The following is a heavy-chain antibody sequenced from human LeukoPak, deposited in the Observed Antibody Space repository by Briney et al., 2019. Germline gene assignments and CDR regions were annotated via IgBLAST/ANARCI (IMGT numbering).Heavy chain of an antibody. CDR1: GVSFSAYY. CDR2: INHRGDT. Sequence: SETLSLTCAVYGVSFSAYYWSWIRQSPGKGLEWIAEINHRGDTNYNPSVKSRVSISVDTSKNHFSLKVTSLTAADTAVYYCARGPTISETGYFDYWGQGTLVTVSS. CDR3: ARGPTISETGYFDY. V-gene: IGHV4-34*01. J-gene: IGHJ4*03. D-gene: IGHD1-1*01.